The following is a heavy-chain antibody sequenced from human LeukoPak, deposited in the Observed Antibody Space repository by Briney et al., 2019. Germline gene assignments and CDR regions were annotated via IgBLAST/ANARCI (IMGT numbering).Heavy chain of an antibody. CDR1: GGSISTYF. CDR2: LYNSDST. V-gene: IGHV4-4*07. D-gene: IGHD1-26*01. Sequence: SETLSLTCAASGGSISTYFWSWIRQPAGKGLEWIARLYNSDSTNYNPSLKSRVTMSVDTSKNQFSLKLTSVTAADTAGNNCTRHRRRGTYGDAFDIWGQGTIVTVSS. J-gene: IGHJ3*02. CDR3: TRHRRRGTYGDAFDI.